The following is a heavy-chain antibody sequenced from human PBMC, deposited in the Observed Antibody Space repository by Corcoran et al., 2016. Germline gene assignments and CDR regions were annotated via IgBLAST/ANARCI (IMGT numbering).Heavy chain of an antibody. Sequence: QVQLVQSGAEVKKPGSSVKVSCKASGDTFSSYAISWVRQAPGQGLEWMGGIIPIFGTANYAQKFQGRVTITADKSTSTAYMELSSLRSEDTAVYYCARKRGGSSGFDYYYYGMDVWGQGTTVTVSS. V-gene: IGHV1-69*06. J-gene: IGHJ6*02. CDR2: IIPIFGTA. CDR1: GDTFSSYA. CDR3: ARKRGGSSGFDYYYYGMDV. D-gene: IGHD5-12*01.